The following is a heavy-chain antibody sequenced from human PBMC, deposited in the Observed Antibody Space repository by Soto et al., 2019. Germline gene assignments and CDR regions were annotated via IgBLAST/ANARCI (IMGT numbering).Heavy chain of an antibody. CDR1: GFTFGSDA. D-gene: IGHD3-10*01. CDR2: ISTSGDT. V-gene: IGHV3-23*01. J-gene: IGHJ6*04. Sequence: VQLWETGGAWVQPGGSLGLSSTASGFTFGSDAMYWFRRAPGKGLEWVSTISTSGDTYYADSVEGRFTISRDKSKDSVFLLMNSRRAEDTAVYYCSKPEFREVVVNVWGEGTTVTVSS. CDR3: SKPEFREVVVNV.